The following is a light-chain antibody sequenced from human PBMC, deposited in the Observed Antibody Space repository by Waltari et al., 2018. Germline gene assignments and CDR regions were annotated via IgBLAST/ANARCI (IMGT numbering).Light chain of an antibody. CDR1: CSDIGEYNL. V-gene: IGLV2-23*02. CDR2: DVN. CDR3: CSYAGSAVSV. Sequence: QSALTQTATVSGSPGQPITIPRSGACSDIGEYNLVSWYHQHPGKAPTLIIYDVNKRPSGVSNRFSGSKSGNTAFLTISGLQTADEADYYCCSYAGSAVSVFGGGTKLTVL. J-gene: IGLJ3*02.